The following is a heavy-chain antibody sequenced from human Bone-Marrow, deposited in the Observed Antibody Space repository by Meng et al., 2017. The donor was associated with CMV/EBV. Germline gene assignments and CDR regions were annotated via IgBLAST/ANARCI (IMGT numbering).Heavy chain of an antibody. Sequence: GESLKISCTASGFTFSNYWMHWVRQAPGKGLVWVSRIKNDGSSTSQADSVKGRFPISRDNSKNTLYLQMNSLRAEDTAVYYCAKDLGDYGNYEWVYYYYYYGMDVWGQGTTVTVSS. CDR1: GFTFSNYW. J-gene: IGHJ6*02. D-gene: IGHD4-11*01. CDR2: IKNDGSST. V-gene: IGHV3-74*01. CDR3: AKDLGDYGNYEWVYYYYYYGMDV.